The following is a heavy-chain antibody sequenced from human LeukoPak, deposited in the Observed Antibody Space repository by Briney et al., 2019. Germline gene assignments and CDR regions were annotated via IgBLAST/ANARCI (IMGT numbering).Heavy chain of an antibody. V-gene: IGHV3-23*01. CDR1: GFTFSSYA. Sequence: GGSLRLSCAASGFTFSSYAMSWVRQAPGKGLEWVSAISGSGGSTYYADSVKGRFTISRDNSKNTLYLQMNSLRAEDTAVYYCARTTYYYGSSGYSGYSWGQGTLVTVSS. CDR3: ARTTYYYGSSGYSGYS. J-gene: IGHJ4*02. CDR2: ISGSGGST. D-gene: IGHD3-22*01.